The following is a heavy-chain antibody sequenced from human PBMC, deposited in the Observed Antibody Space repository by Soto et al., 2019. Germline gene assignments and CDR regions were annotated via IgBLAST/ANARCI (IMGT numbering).Heavy chain of an antibody. Sequence: ASVKVSCKASGYTFTSYYMHWVRQAPGQGLEWMGIINPSGGSTSYAQKFQGRVTMTRDTSTSTVYMELSSLRSEDTAVYYCARDVYREQQLGFMDVWGKGTTVTVSS. V-gene: IGHV1-46*03. J-gene: IGHJ6*03. CDR2: INPSGGST. CDR3: ARDVYREQQLGFMDV. CDR1: GYTFTSYY. D-gene: IGHD6-13*01.